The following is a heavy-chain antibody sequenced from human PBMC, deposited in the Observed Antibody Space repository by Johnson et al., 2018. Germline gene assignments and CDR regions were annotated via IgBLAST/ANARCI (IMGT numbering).Heavy chain of an antibody. CDR1: GFTFSSYA. D-gene: IGHD3-16*01. CDR2: ISHDGSNK. V-gene: IGHV3-30-3*01. Sequence: QVQLVQSGGGVVQPGRSLRLSCAASGFTFSSYAMYWVRQAPGKGLEWVALISHDGSNKYFADSVKGRFTISRDNSKKTLYLQMNSLRTEDTAMYYCARDWGGETSHDSYYYMDVWGKGTTVTVSS. J-gene: IGHJ6*03. CDR3: ARDWGGETSHDSYYYMDV.